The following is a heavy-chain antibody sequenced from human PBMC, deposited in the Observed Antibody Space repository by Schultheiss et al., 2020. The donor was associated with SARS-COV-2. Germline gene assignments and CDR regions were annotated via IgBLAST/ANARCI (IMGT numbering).Heavy chain of an antibody. CDR2: IYYSGST. V-gene: IGHV4-59*01. D-gene: IGHD5-12*01. CDR3: ARERNGWLRLGYFDY. J-gene: IGHJ4*02. CDR1: GGSISSYY. Sequence: SETLSLTCTVSGGSISSYYWSWIRQPPGKGLEWIGYIYYSGSTNYNPSLKSRVTISVDTSKNQFSLKLSSVTAADTAVYYCARERNGWLRLGYFDYWGQGTLVTVPS.